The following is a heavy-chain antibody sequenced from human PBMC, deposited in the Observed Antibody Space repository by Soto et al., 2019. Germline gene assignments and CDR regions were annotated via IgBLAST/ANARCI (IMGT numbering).Heavy chain of an antibody. J-gene: IGHJ6*02. CDR2: KNTNSGDT. Sequence: QVQLVQSGAEVKKPGASVKVSCKASGYTFTSFDITWVRQATGQGLEWMGWKNTNSGDTGYAQKFQGRVTMTRSTSISTAYMELSSLRSEDTAVYYCARPHDYIWGSYRTIESYGMDVWGQGTTVTVSS. V-gene: IGHV1-8*01. CDR1: GYTFTSFD. CDR3: ARPHDYIWGSYRTIESYGMDV. D-gene: IGHD3-16*02.